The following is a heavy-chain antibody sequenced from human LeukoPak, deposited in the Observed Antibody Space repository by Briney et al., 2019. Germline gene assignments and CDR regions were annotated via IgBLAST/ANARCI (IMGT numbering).Heavy chain of an antibody. D-gene: IGHD3-10*01. Sequence: PSETLSLTCTVSGVSVSNYYWSWIRQPAGEGLEWIGRIFSSGSTHYNPSLTSRVTMSRDTSKNQFSLKLSSVTAADTAVYYCAREWSSFDYWGQGTLVTVSS. CDR1: GVSVSNYY. J-gene: IGHJ4*02. CDR2: IFSSGST. V-gene: IGHV4-4*07. CDR3: AREWSSFDY.